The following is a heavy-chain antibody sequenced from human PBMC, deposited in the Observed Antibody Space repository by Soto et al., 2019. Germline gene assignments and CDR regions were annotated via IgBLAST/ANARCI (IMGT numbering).Heavy chain of an antibody. CDR3: AKSLNINWKNWFDP. V-gene: IGHV3-23*01. CDR1: GFTFSSSA. D-gene: IGHD1-1*01. J-gene: IGHJ5*02. Sequence: EEQLLESGGGLVQTGESLRLSCAASGFTFSSSAMNWVRQAPGKGLAWVSIISDSGGRTYYADSVRGRFTISRDNSKNTLYLQMNSLRAEDTAVYYCAKSLNINWKNWFDPWGQGTLVTVSS. CDR2: ISDSGGRT.